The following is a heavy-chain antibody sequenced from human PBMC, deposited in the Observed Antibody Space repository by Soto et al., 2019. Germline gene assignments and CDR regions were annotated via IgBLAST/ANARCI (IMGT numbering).Heavy chain of an antibody. CDR3: ARLSRSVVTALIDY. CDR2: ISAYNGNT. CDR1: GYTFTSYG. D-gene: IGHD2-21*02. V-gene: IGHV1-18*01. J-gene: IGHJ4*02. Sequence: ASVKVSCKASGYTFTSYGISWGRQAPGQGLEWMGWISAYNGNTNYAQKLQGRVTMTTDTSTSTAYMELRSLRSDDTAVYYCARLSRSVVTALIDYWGQGTLVTVSS.